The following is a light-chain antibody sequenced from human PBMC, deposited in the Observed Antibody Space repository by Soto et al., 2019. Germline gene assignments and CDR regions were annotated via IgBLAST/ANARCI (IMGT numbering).Light chain of an antibody. CDR1: QSVSTNY. J-gene: IGKJ1*01. CDR3: QQYGSSPWT. Sequence: EIVLTQSPGTLSLSPGERATLSCRASQSVSTNYLAWYQQKPGQAPRLLIYAASSRATGIPDRFSGGGSGTDFPLTLSRLEPEDFAVYYCQQYGSSPWTFGQGTKVEIK. CDR2: AAS. V-gene: IGKV3-20*01.